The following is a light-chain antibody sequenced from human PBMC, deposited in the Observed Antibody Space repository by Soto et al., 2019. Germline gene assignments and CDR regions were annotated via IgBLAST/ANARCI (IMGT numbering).Light chain of an antibody. CDR3: QQYGSSPLT. CDR2: GAS. CDR1: QSVSSSY. V-gene: IGKV3-20*01. Sequence: EIVLTQSPGPLSLSPGERATLSWRGSQSVSSSYLAWYQQKPGQAPRLLIYGASSRATGIPDRFSGSGSGTDFTLTISRLEPEDFAVYYCQQYGSSPLTFGQGTKL. J-gene: IGKJ2*01.